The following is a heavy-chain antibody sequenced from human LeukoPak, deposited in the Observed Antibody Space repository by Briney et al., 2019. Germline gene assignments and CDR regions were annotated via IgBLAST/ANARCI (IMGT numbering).Heavy chain of an antibody. Sequence: SVKVSCKASGGTFSSYAISWVRQAPGQGLEWMGGIIPIFGTANYAQKFQGRVTITADESTSTAYMELSSLRSEDTAVYYCARVGAARRYYYYYYYMDVWGKGTTVTVSS. CDR2: IIPIFGTA. D-gene: IGHD6-6*01. J-gene: IGHJ6*03. CDR1: GGTFSSYA. V-gene: IGHV1-69*13. CDR3: ARVGAARRYYYYYYYMDV.